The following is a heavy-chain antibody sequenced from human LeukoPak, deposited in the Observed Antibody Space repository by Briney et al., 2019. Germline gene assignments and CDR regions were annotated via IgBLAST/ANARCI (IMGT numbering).Heavy chain of an antibody. V-gene: IGHV4-4*07. Sequence: SETLSPTCTVSGGSISSYYWSWIRQPAGKGLEWIGRIYTSGSTNYNPSLKSRVTMSVDTSKNQFSLKLSSVTAADTAVYYCARALMVRGVLYPYYFDYWGQGTLVTVSS. CDR1: GGSISSYY. J-gene: IGHJ4*02. CDR3: ARALMVRGVLYPYYFDY. CDR2: IYTSGST. D-gene: IGHD3-10*01.